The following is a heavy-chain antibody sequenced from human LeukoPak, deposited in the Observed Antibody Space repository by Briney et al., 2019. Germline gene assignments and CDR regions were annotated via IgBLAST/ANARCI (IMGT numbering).Heavy chain of an antibody. CDR3: ARDRYCSGGSCYGRDNWRDP. CDR2: ISSSGSYK. J-gene: IGHJ5*02. D-gene: IGHD2-15*01. CDR1: GFSFSSYS. V-gene: IGHV3-21*01. Sequence: PGGSLRLSCAASGFSFSSYSMNWVRQAPGKGLEWVSYISSSGSYKYYADSVKARFTISRENAKNSLHLQMNSLRAEDTAVYYCARDRYCSGGSCYGRDNWRDPWGEGTLVTVSS.